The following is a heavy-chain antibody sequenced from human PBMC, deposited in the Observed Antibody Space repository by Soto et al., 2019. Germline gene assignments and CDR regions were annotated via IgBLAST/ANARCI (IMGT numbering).Heavy chain of an antibody. V-gene: IGHV1-2*04. CDR3: ARHDYGDYPFWY. CDR1: GYTFTGYY. J-gene: IGHJ4*02. D-gene: IGHD4-17*01. CDR2: INPNSGGT. Sequence: ASVKVSCKASGYTFTGYYMHWVRQAPGQGLEWMGWINPNSGGTNYAQKFQGWVTMTRDTSISTAYMELSRLRSDDTAVYYCARHDYGDYPFWYWRQRTLVTVTS.